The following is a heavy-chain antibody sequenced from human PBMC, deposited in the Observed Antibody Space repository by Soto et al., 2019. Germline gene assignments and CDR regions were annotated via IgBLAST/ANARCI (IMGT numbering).Heavy chain of an antibody. CDR2: ISSSSSYI. CDR1: GFTFSSYS. D-gene: IGHD1-1*01. J-gene: IGHJ6*03. Sequence: GGSLRLSCAASGFTFSSYSMNWVRQAPGKGLEWVSSISSSSSYIYYADSVKGRFTISRDNAKNSLYLQMNSLRAEDTAVYYCARTPFNLEVVPTPPSYYMDVWGKGTTVTVSS. V-gene: IGHV3-21*01. CDR3: ARTPFNLEVVPTPPSYYMDV.